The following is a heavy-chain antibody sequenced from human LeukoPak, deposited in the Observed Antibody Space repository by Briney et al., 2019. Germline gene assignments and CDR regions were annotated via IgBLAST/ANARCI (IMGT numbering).Heavy chain of an antibody. V-gene: IGHV1-69*04. CDR3: ARGSFGDDWNYVF. CDR1: GGTFSSYA. Sequence: SVKVSCKASGGTFSSYAISWVRQAPGQGLEWMGRIVPILGIANYAQKFQGRVTITADKSTSTAYMELRSLRSDDTAVYYCARGSFGDDWNYVFWGQGTLVTVSS. D-gene: IGHD1-7*01. J-gene: IGHJ4*02. CDR2: IVPILGIA.